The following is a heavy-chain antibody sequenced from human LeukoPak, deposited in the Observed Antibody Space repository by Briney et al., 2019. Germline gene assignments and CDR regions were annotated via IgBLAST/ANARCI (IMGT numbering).Heavy chain of an antibody. CDR2: IRYDGSNK. V-gene: IGHV3-30*02. CDR1: GFTFSSYG. D-gene: IGHD3-9*01. J-gene: IGHJ4*02. Sequence: GESLKISCAASGFTFSSYGMHWVRQAPGKGLEWVAFIRYDGSNKYYADSVKGRFTISRDNSKNTLYLRMNSLRAEDTAVYYCAKAPRYFDWLLGSGFDYWGQGTLVTVSS. CDR3: AKAPRYFDWLLGSGFDY.